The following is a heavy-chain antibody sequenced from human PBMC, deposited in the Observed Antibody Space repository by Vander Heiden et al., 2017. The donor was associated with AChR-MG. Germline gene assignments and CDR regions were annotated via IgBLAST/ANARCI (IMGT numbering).Heavy chain of an antibody. V-gene: IGHV3-23*01. CDR2: ISGSGGST. CDR1: GFNFSSYA. CDR3: ATSYYYGSGSYSDY. D-gene: IGHD3-10*01. J-gene: IGHJ4*02. Sequence: EVQLLESGGGLVQPGGSLRLSCAASGFNFSSYAMSWVRQAPGKGLEWVSAISGSGGSTYYADSVKGRFTISRDNSKNTLYLQMNSLRAEDTAVYYCATSYYYGSGSYSDYWGQGTLVTVSS.